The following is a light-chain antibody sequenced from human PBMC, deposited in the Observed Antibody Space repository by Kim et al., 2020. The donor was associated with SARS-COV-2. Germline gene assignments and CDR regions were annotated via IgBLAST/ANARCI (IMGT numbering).Light chain of an antibody. J-gene: IGKJ2*01. Sequence: RATINCKSSQSVLHSSNNKNYLAWYQQKPGQPPKLLMYWASTRESGVPDRLSGSGSGTDFTLTISSLQAEDVAVYSCQQYYTPPYTFGQGTKLEI. V-gene: IGKV4-1*01. CDR2: WAS. CDR3: QQYYTPPYT. CDR1: QSVLHSSNNKNY.